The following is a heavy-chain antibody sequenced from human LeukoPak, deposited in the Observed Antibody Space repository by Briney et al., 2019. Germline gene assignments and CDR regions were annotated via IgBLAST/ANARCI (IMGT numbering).Heavy chain of an antibody. CDR3: ATPRGIVVVVAAPSFDF. J-gene: IGHJ4*02. Sequence: GGSLRLSCAASGFTFSSYAMHWVRQAPGKGLEWVAVISYDGSNKYYADSVKGRFTISRDNSKNTLYLQMSSLRGDDTAVYYCATPRGIVVVVAAPSFDFWGQGTLVSVSS. V-gene: IGHV3-30-3*01. CDR2: ISYDGSNK. D-gene: IGHD2-15*01. CDR1: GFTFSSYA.